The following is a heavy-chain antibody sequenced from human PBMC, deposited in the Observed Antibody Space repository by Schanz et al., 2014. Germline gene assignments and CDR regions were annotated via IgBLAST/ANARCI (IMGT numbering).Heavy chain of an antibody. CDR2: ISYDGSTK. CDR3: ASGGYCTNGVCNGGRNWFDP. D-gene: IGHD2-8*01. V-gene: IGHV3-30*03. Sequence: QVQLVESGGGVVQPGGSLRLSCAASGFTFSDYYMSWIRQAPGKGLEWVAVISYDGSTKYYADSVKGRFTISRDNSKNTLYLQINSLRAEDTAVYYCASGGYCTNGVCNGGRNWFDPWGQGTLVTVSS. J-gene: IGHJ5*02. CDR1: GFTFSDYY.